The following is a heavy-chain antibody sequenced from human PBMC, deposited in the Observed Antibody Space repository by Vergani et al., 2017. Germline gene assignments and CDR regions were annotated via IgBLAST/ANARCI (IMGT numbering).Heavy chain of an antibody. D-gene: IGHD1-20*01. V-gene: IGHV1-18*01. J-gene: IGHJ5*02. CDR1: GYTFTSSG. Sequence: QVKLVQSGAEVKKPGASVKVSCKASGYTFTSSGISWVRQAPGQGLEWMGWISAYNGNTNYAQKLQGRVTMTTDTSTSTAYMELRRLRSDDTAVYYCAGDLTGTTRTPFDPWGQGTLVTVSS. CDR2: ISAYNGNT. CDR3: AGDLTGTTRTPFDP.